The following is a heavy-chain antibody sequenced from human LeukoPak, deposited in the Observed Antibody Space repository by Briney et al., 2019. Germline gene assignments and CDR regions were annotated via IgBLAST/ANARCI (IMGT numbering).Heavy chain of an antibody. Sequence: SETLSLTCTVSGGSISSYYWSWIRQPPGKGLEWIGYIYHSGSTYYNPSLKSRVTISVDRSKNQFSLKLSSVAAADTAVYYCARDHMGGTAMALYNYYYLDVWGKGTTVTVSS. V-gene: IGHV4-59*12. CDR3: ARDHMGGTAMALYNYYYLDV. J-gene: IGHJ6*03. D-gene: IGHD5-18*01. CDR1: GGSISSYY. CDR2: IYHSGST.